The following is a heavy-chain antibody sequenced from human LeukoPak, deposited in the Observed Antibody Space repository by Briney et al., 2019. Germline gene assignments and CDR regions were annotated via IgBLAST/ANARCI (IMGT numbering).Heavy chain of an antibody. Sequence: ASVKVSCKASGYTFPSYFMHWVRQAPGQGLEWMGIINPTGGSTTYAQKFQGRVTMTRDTSTSTVYMELSSLRSDDTAVYYCAKGANTLTTPDFYFYGMDVWGQGTTVTVSS. V-gene: IGHV1-46*01. CDR3: AKGANTLTTPDFYFYGMDV. J-gene: IGHJ6*02. D-gene: IGHD4-17*01. CDR2: INPTGGST. CDR1: GYTFPSYF.